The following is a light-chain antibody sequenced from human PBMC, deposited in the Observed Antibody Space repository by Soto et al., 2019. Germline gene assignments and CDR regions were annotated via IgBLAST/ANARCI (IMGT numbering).Light chain of an antibody. V-gene: IGKV1-5*01. J-gene: IGKJ1*01. CDR3: QQYKSYWT. CDR2: DAS. CDR1: QSISSW. Sequence: DIQMTQSPSTLSASVGDRVTITCRASQSISSWLAWYQQKPGKAPKLLIHDASSVESGVPSRFSGSGSGTEFTLTISSLQPDDFATYYCQQYKSYWTFGQGTKVEIK.